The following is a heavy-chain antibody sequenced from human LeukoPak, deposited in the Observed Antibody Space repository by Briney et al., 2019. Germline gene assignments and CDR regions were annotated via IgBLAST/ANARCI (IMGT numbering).Heavy chain of an antibody. CDR3: ARDLSYGHNDAFDI. CDR2: IYTSGST. D-gene: IGHD5-18*01. CDR1: GGSISSYY. J-gene: IGHJ3*02. V-gene: IGHV4-4*07. Sequence: SETLSLTCTVPGGSISSYYWSWIRQPAGKGLEWIGRIYTSGSTNYNPSLKSRVTMSVDTSKNQFSLKLSSVTAADTAVYYCARDLSYGHNDAFDIWGQGTMVTVSS.